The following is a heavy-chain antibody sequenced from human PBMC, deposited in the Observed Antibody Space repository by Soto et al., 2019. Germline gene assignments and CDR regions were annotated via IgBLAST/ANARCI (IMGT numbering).Heavy chain of an antibody. Sequence: QVQLVQSGAEEKKPGASVKVSCKASGYTFTNYAMHWVRQAPGQRLEWMGWINAGNGNTKYSQKFQGRVTITSDTSASTAYMELSSLRYEDTAVYYCARVSGYYFLDYWGQGTLVTVSS. CDR3: ARVSGYYFLDY. CDR2: INAGNGNT. J-gene: IGHJ4*02. V-gene: IGHV1-3*05. CDR1: GYTFTNYA. D-gene: IGHD5-12*01.